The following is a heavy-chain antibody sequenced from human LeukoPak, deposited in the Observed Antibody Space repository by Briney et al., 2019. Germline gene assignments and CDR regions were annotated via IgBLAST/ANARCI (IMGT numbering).Heavy chain of an antibody. Sequence: SETLSLTCTVSGGSISSYYWSWIRQPPGKGLEWIGYIYSSGSTNYNPSLKSRITISVDTSKNQFSLKLSSVTAADTAVYYCARFAYCGGHCWYYFDYWGQGSLVTFSS. CDR2: IYSSGST. V-gene: IGHV4-59*01. CDR3: ARFAYCGGHCWYYFDY. CDR1: GGSISSYY. J-gene: IGHJ4*02. D-gene: IGHD2-21*02.